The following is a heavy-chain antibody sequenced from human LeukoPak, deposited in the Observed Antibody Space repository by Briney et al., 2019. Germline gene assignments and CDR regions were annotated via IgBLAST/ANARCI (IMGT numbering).Heavy chain of an antibody. CDR1: GGSFSGYY. Sequence: SETLSLTCAVYGGSFSGYYWSWIRQPPGKGLEWIGEINHSGSTNYNPSLKSRVTISVDTSKNQFSLKLSSVTAADTAVYYCARAGLGYYHDSSGYWSLDYWGQGTLVTVSS. V-gene: IGHV4-34*01. CDR2: INHSGST. CDR3: ARAGLGYYHDSSGYWSLDY. D-gene: IGHD3-22*01. J-gene: IGHJ4*02.